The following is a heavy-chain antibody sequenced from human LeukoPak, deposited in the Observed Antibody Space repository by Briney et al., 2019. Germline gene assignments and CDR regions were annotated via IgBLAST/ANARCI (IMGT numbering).Heavy chain of an antibody. Sequence: GGSLRLSCAASGFTFSSYTMSWVRQAPGKGLEWVSTITTSDGNTYYADSVKGRFTVSRDNSKSTLFLQMNSLRAEDTAVYYCAKDGGLWVSAHWGDSWGRGTLVTVSS. V-gene: IGHV3-23*01. CDR1: GFTFSSYT. J-gene: IGHJ5*01. CDR3: AKDGGLWVSAHWGDS. D-gene: IGHD7-27*01. CDR2: ITTSDGNT.